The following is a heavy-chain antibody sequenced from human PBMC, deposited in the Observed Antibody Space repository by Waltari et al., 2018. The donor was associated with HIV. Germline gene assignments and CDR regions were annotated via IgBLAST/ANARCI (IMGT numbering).Heavy chain of an antibody. CDR1: GFSFSSYA. J-gene: IGHJ6*02. CDR3: ARELTSFYNSVRRYGFDV. CDR2: IGTGGDT. Sequence: EVQLMESGGGVEQPGGAVRLPCAAPGFSFSSYAIDRVRQVTGKGPGWVSAIGTGGDTYYADSVKGRFTISRENAKSSCYLQMNSLRAGDTAVYYCARELTSFYNSVRRYGFDVWGQGTTVTVSS. D-gene: IGHD3-10*01. V-gene: IGHV3-13*01.